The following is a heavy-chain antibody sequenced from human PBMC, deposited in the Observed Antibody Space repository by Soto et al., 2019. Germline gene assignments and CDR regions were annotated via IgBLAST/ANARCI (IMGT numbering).Heavy chain of an antibody. CDR1: GYTFTGHY. D-gene: IGHD2-8*01. Sequence: SVKVSCKASGYTFTGHYIHWVRQAPGQGLEWMGGIIPIFGTANYAQKFQGRVTITADESTSTAYMELSSLRSEDTAVYYCARGSPYCTNGVCNNWFDPWGQGTLVTVSS. J-gene: IGHJ5*02. CDR3: ARGSPYCTNGVCNNWFDP. CDR2: IIPIFGTA. V-gene: IGHV1-69*13.